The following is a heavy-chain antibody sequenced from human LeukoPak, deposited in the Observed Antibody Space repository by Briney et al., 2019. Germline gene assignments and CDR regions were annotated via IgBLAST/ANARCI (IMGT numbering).Heavy chain of an antibody. CDR3: ARVPLDYYGSGSYLGYYGMDV. J-gene: IGHJ6*04. D-gene: IGHD3-10*01. V-gene: IGHV3-30*04. Sequence: PGGSPRLSCVASGFTFSSYAIHWVRQAPGKGLEWVAVISYDGSNKDYADSVKGRFTISRDNSKNTLYLQMNSLRAEDTAVYYCARVPLDYYGSGSYLGYYGMDVWGKGTTVTVSS. CDR1: GFTFSSYA. CDR2: ISYDGSNK.